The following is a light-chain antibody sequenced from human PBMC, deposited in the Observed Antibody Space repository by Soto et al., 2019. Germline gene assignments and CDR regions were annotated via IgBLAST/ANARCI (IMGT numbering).Light chain of an antibody. CDR1: QGISSY. Sequence: DIQLTQSPSLLSASVGDRVTITCRASQGISSYLAWYQHKPGKAPKLLIYAASSLQSGVPSWFSGSGSGTEFTLTISSLQPEDFSTYYFPLLNSYPTVGQWTRLEIK. CDR2: AAS. CDR3: PLLNSYPT. J-gene: IGKJ5*01. V-gene: IGKV1-9*01.